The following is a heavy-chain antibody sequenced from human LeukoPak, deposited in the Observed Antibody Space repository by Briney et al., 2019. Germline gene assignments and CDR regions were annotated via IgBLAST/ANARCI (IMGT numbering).Heavy chain of an antibody. J-gene: IGHJ4*02. V-gene: IGHV3-21*01. CDR3: ARDGLMSGYDPSYFDY. CDR2: ISSSSSYI. CDR1: GFTFSYYA. D-gene: IGHD3-3*01. Sequence: PGGSLRLSCSASGFTFSYYAMHWVRQAPGKGLEWVSSISSSSSYIYYADSVKGRFTISRDNAKNSLHLQMNSLRAEDTAVYYCARDGLMSGYDPSYFDYWGQGTLVTVSS.